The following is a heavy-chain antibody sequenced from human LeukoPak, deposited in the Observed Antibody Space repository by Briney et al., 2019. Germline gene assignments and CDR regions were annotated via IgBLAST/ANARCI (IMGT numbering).Heavy chain of an antibody. D-gene: IGHD3-10*01. CDR1: GGSISSSNYY. CDR3: ASRFGGDY. J-gene: IGHJ4*02. CDR2: MYNSAST. V-gene: IGHV4-39*01. Sequence: ASETLSLTCTVSGGSISSSNYYWGWIRQPPGKGLELIGGMYNSASTYYNPSLKSRVTISVDTSKNQFSLKLSSVTAAVTAVYYCASRFGGDYWGRGTLVTVSS.